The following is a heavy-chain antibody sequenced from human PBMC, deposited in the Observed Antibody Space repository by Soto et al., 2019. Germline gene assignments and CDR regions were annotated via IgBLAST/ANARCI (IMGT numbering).Heavy chain of an antibody. CDR3: ARLDSNYRHGMDV. Sequence: GGSLKISGKGSGYSFTSYWIGWVRQIPGKGLEWMGIIYRGNSDTRYSPSFQGQVTISADKSISTAYLQWSSLKASDTAMYYCARLDSNYRHGMDVWGQGTTVTVSS. CDR2: IYRGNSDT. V-gene: IGHV5-51*01. CDR1: GYSFTSYW. J-gene: IGHJ6*02. D-gene: IGHD4-4*01.